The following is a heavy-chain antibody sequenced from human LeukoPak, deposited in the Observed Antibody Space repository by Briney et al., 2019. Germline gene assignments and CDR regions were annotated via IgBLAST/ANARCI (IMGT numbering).Heavy chain of an antibody. J-gene: IGHJ5*02. CDR1: GYTFTGYY. D-gene: IGHD2-15*01. Sequence: SVKVSCKASGYTFTGYYMHWVRQAPGQGLEWMGWINPNSGGTNYAQKFQGRVTMTRDTSISTAYMELSRLRSDDTAVYYCARVVVVAADNWFDPWGQGTLVTVSS. CDR2: INPNSGGT. V-gene: IGHV1-2*02. CDR3: ARVVVVAADNWFDP.